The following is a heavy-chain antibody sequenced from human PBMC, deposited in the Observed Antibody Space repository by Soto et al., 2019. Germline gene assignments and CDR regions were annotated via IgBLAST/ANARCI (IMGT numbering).Heavy chain of an antibody. CDR2: TRNKANSYTT. CDR3: ASVVVNKWNLDL. V-gene: IGHV3-72*01. CDR1: GFTFSDHY. D-gene: IGHD2-2*01. J-gene: IGHJ2*01. Sequence: EMQLVESGGGLVQPGGSLRLSCAASGFTFSDHYMDWVRQAPGKGLEWVGRTRNKANSYTTEYAASVKGRITISRDESKNSLYLQMNSLKTEDTAVYYCASVVVNKWNLDLWGRGTLVTVSS.